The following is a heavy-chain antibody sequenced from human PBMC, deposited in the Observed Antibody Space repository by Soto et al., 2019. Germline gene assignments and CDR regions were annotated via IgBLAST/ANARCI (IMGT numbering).Heavy chain of an antibody. CDR2: INHSGST. Sequence: SETLSLTCAVYGGSFSGYYWSWIRQPPGKGLEWIGEINHSGSTNYNPSLKSRVTISVDTSKNQFSLRLSSVTAADTAVYYCARGHGSSRGGAFDIWGQGTTVTVSS. J-gene: IGHJ3*02. CDR1: GGSFSGYY. D-gene: IGHD6-13*01. CDR3: ARGHGSSRGGAFDI. V-gene: IGHV4-34*01.